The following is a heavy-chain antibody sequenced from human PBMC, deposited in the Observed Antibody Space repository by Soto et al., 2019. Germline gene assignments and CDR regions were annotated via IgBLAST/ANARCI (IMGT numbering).Heavy chain of an antibody. V-gene: IGHV1-18*01. CDR2: ISAYNGNT. CDR1: GYTFSSYG. CDR3: ARIRNTRGSGWYYFDY. D-gene: IGHD6-19*01. Sequence: ASVKVSCKASGYTFSSYGISWVRQAPRQGLEWMGWISAYNGNTNSAQRLQGRVTMTTDTSTSTAYMELRSLRSDDTATYYCARIRNTRGSGWYYFDYWGQGTLVTVSS. J-gene: IGHJ4*02.